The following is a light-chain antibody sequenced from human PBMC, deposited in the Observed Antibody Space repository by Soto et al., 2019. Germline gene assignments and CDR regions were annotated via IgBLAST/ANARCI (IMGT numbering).Light chain of an antibody. CDR2: KDN. Sequence: NFMLTQPHSVSESPGKTVTISCTGSSGSIASNYVQWYQQRPGSAPTTVIYKDNQRPSGVPDRFSGSIDSSSNSASLTIPGLKTEDEADYYCQSYDSSNQVFGGGTKLTVL. CDR1: SGSIASNY. CDR3: QSYDSSNQV. J-gene: IGLJ3*02. V-gene: IGLV6-57*02.